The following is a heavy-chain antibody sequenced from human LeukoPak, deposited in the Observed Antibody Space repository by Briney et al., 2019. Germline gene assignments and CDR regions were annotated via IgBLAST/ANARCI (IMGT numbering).Heavy chain of an antibody. CDR2: ISGSGGST. J-gene: IGHJ4*02. V-gene: IGHV3-23*01. CDR3: AKQRGYCSGGDCSRDYFDF. D-gene: IGHD2-15*01. Sequence: GGSLRLSCAATGFTFSSYVMSWVRQAPGKGLEWVSGISGSGGSTNYADSVKGRFTISRDNSKNTLYLQMNSPRAEDTAVYYCAKQRGYCSGGDCSRDYFDFWGQGTLVTVSS. CDR1: GFTFSSYV.